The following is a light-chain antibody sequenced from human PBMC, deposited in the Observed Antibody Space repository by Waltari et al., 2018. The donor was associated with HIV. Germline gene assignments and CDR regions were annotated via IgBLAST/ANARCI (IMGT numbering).Light chain of an antibody. J-gene: IGLJ2*01. CDR3: QAWDNSTAV. CDR1: KLGDKY. V-gene: IGLV3-1*01. Sequence: SYELTQPPSVSVSPGQTASITCSGDKLGDKYASWYQQKPGQSPVMVMDQDRERPSGIPERFSGSNSGNTATLTISGTQAMDEADYYCQAWDNSTAVFGGGTKVTVL. CDR2: QDR.